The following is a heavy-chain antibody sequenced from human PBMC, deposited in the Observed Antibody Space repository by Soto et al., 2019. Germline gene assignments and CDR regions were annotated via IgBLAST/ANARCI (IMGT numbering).Heavy chain of an antibody. CDR1: GGSISSSSYY. J-gene: IGHJ6*02. CDR3: ASRLTDGYGMDV. V-gene: IGHV4-39*01. Sequence: NPSETLSLTCTVSGGSISSSSYYWGWIRQPPGKGLEWIGSIYYSGSTYYNPSLKSRVTISVDTSKNQFSLKLSSVTAADTAVYYCASRLTDGYGMDVWGQGTTVTVS. CDR2: IYYSGST.